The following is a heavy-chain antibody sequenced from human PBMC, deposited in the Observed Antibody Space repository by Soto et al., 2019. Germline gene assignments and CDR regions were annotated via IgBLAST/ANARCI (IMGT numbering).Heavy chain of an antibody. CDR2: ITYDGSNK. V-gene: IGHV3-30-3*01. Sequence: PGGTLRLSCAASGVTFSSYAMHWVRKAPGKGLEWVAVITYDGSNKYYADSVKGRFTISRDNSKNTLYLQMNSLRAEETAVYYCARPSPTAKDIVVVPAAWFDPWGQGTLVTVSS. CDR1: GVTFSSYA. D-gene: IGHD2-2*01. J-gene: IGHJ5*02. CDR3: ARPSPTAKDIVVVPAAWFDP.